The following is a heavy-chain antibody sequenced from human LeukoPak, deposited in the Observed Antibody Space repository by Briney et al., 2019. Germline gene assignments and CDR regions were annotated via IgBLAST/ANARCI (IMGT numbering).Heavy chain of an antibody. CDR2: MNPNSGNT. Sequence: ASVKVSCKASGYTFTSYDINWVRQATGQGLEWMGWMNPNSGNTGYAQTFQGRVTITRNTSISTAYMELSSLRSEDTAVYYCARAKYYGSGSSYYFDYWGQGTLGTVSS. V-gene: IGHV1-8*03. CDR1: GYTFTSYD. D-gene: IGHD3-10*01. J-gene: IGHJ4*02. CDR3: ARAKYYGSGSSYYFDY.